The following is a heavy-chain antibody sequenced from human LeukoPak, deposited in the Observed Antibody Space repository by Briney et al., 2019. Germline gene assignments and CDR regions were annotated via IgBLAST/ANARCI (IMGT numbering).Heavy chain of an antibody. J-gene: IGHJ4*02. CDR1: GFTFSSYA. CDR2: ISGSGGST. D-gene: IGHD3-22*01. V-gene: IGHV3-23*01. CDR3: AKDSPQTHYYDSSGYYLDRVY. Sequence: GGSLRLSCAASGFTFSSYAMSWVRQAPGKGLEWASAISGSGGSTYYADSVKGRFTISRDNSKNTLYLQMNSLRAEDTAVYYCAKDSPQTHYYDSSGYYLDRVYWGQGTLVTVSS.